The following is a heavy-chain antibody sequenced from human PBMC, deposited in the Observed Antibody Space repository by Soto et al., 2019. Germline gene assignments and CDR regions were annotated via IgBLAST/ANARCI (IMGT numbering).Heavy chain of an antibody. J-gene: IGHJ3*02. CDR2: ISAYNGNT. D-gene: IGHD6-13*01. Sequence: QVQLVQSGAEVKKPGASVKVSCKASGYTFTSYGISWVRQAPGQGLEWMGWISAYNGNTNYAQKLQGRVTMTTDTSTSTAYMELRSLKSDDTAVYYCARDGNRIAAAGKDAFDIWGQGTMVTVSS. V-gene: IGHV1-18*01. CDR1: GYTFTSYG. CDR3: ARDGNRIAAAGKDAFDI.